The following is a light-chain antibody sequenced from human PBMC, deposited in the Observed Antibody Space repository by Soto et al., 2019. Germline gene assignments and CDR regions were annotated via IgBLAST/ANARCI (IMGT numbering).Light chain of an antibody. V-gene: IGLV2-14*03. CDR3: CSYSRITTYV. J-gene: IGLJ1*01. Sequence: QSVLTQPASMSGSPGQSITISCAGTSSDVGPYNYVSWYQQHPGKAPKLMIYDVSNRPSGVSDRFSGSKSGNTASLTISGLQAGDEADYYCCSYSRITTYVFGTGNKVTDL. CDR2: DVS. CDR1: SSDVGPYNY.